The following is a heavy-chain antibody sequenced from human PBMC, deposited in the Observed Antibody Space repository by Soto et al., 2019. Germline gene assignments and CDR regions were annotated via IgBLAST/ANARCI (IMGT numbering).Heavy chain of an antibody. CDR3: VRRSTVSYYAVDV. J-gene: IGHJ6*02. Sequence: XGSLGLSGAASGFIFSSFAMHGVRQAPGKGLEWVAHIWYDGSNKYYADSVKGRFTMSRDNSKNLLYLQMNSLRTEDTAVYYCVRRSTVSYYAVDVWGQGTTVTVSS. CDR1: GFIFSSFA. V-gene: IGHV3-30*19. D-gene: IGHD4-17*01. CDR2: IWYDGSNK.